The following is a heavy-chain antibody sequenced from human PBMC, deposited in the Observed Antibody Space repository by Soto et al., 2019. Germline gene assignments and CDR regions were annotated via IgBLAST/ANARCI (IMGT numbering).Heavy chain of an antibody. J-gene: IGHJ3*02. Sequence: QVQLVQSGAEVKKPGASVKLSCKASGYTFITSYYTHWVRQAPGQGLEWMGIINPTGTMTKYSERFQGRLTMTRDTSTSTDYMELSTLTSEDTAVYFCARDTGYDHDAFDIWGQGTMVIVSS. CDR1: GYTFITSYY. CDR3: ARDTGYDHDAFDI. CDR2: INPTGTMT. D-gene: IGHD5-12*01. V-gene: IGHV1-46*01.